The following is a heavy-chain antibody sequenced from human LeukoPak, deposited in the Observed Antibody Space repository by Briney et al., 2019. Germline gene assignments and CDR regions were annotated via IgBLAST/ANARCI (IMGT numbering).Heavy chain of an antibody. CDR2: ISYDGSNK. CDR1: TFXXXA. V-gene: IGHV3-30*04. D-gene: IGHD3-10*01. J-gene: IGHJ4*02. Sequence: TFXXXAMHXVRXAPXKGLEWVAXISYDGSNKYYADSVKGRFTISRDNSKNTLYLQMNSLRAEDTAVYYCARESYRFGEFYFDYWGQGTLVTVSS. CDR3: ARESYRFGEFYFDY.